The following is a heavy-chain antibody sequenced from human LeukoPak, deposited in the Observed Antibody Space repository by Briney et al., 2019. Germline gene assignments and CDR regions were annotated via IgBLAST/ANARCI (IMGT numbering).Heavy chain of an antibody. V-gene: IGHV3-66*01. J-gene: IGHJ6*03. D-gene: IGHD3-10*01. CDR1: GFTVSINY. CDR3: ARDRRDYYGSGTYRDPYYYMDV. CDR2: IYSGGST. Sequence: GGSLRLSCAASGFTVSINYMSWVREAPGKGLEWGSVIYSGGSTYYSDSVKGRFTISRDNSKTTLYLQMNSLRDEDTAVYYCARDRRDYYGSGTYRDPYYYMDVWGKGTTVIISS.